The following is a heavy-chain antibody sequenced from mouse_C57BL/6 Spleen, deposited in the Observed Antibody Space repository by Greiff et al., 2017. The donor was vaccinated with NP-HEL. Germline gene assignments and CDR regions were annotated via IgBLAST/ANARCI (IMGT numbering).Heavy chain of an antibody. CDR1: GYTFTSYG. J-gene: IGHJ4*01. D-gene: IGHD2-4*01. V-gene: IGHV1-81*01. CDR3: ERYDYDGNYAMDY. Sequence: LEESGAELARPGASVKLSCKASGYTFTSYGISWVNQRTGQGLEWFGEIYPRSGNTYYNEKFKGKATLTADKSSSTAYMELRSLTSEDSAVYFCERYDYDGNYAMDYWGQGTSVTVSS. CDR2: IYPRSGNT.